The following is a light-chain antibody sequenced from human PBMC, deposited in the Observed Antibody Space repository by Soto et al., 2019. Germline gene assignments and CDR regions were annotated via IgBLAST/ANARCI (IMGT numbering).Light chain of an antibody. CDR3: GTWHSGLNPGV. Sequence: QSVLTQPPSVSAAPGQKITISCSGSSSNIGESYVSWYQQIPGTAPKLLIYEDNKRPSGIPDRFSGSQSGTSATLGITGLQTGDEADYYCGTWHSGLNPGVFGGGTKLTVL. V-gene: IGLV1-51*02. CDR2: EDN. CDR1: SSNIGESY. J-gene: IGLJ3*02.